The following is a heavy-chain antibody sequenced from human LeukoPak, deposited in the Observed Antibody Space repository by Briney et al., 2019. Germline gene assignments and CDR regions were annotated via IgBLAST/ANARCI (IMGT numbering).Heavy chain of an antibody. CDR2: ISSSSSYI. CDR1: GFTFSGYS. CDR3: ARGHLGYSSGSDY. J-gene: IGHJ4*02. V-gene: IGHV3-21*01. D-gene: IGHD6-19*01. Sequence: GGSLRLSCAASGFTFSGYSMNWVRQAPGKGLEWVSSISSSSSYIYYADSVKGRFTISSDNAKNSLYLQMNSLRAEDTAVYYCARGHLGYSSGSDYWGQGTLVTVSS.